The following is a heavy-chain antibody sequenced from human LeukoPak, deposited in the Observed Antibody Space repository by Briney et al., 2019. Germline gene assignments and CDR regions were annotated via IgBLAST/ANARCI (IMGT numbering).Heavy chain of an antibody. D-gene: IGHD3-16*01. CDR3: ASWVLGAFDI. CDR2: IYYSGST. V-gene: IGHV4-59*11. Sequence: PSETLSLTCTVSGGSISSHYWSWIRQPPGKGLEWIGYIYYSGSTNYNPSLKSRVTISVDTSKNQFSLKLSSVTAADTAVYYCASWVLGAFDIWGQGTMVTVSS. CDR1: GGSISSHY. J-gene: IGHJ3*02.